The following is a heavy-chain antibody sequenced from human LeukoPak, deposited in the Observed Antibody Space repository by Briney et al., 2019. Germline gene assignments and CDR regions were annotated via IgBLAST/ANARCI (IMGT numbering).Heavy chain of an antibody. CDR2: ISGSGGST. Sequence: TSETLSLTCAVYGGSFSGYYWSWVRQAPGKGLEWVSAISGSGGSTYYADSVKGRFTISRDNSKNTLYLQMNSLRAEDTAVYYCAKVMPLYQLQWGLYDYWGQGTLVTVSS. D-gene: IGHD2-2*01. V-gene: IGHV3-23*01. CDR1: GGSFSGYY. CDR3: AKVMPLYQLQWGLYDY. J-gene: IGHJ4*02.